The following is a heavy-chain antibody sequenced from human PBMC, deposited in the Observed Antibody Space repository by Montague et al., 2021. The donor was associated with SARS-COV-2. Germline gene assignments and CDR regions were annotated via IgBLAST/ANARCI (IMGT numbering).Heavy chain of an antibody. CDR3: ARGGYPQSIDY. Sequence: SLRLSCAASGFTFSTYVMSWVRQAQGGGLEWAAGITSYGGGTYYAGSVRGRFTISRDNSNKTLFLQMNSLRVDDTAVYYCARGGYPQSIDYWGPGILVTVSS. CDR2: ITSYGGGT. CDR1: GFTFSTYV. D-gene: IGHD3-10*01. J-gene: IGHJ4*02. V-gene: IGHV3-23*01.